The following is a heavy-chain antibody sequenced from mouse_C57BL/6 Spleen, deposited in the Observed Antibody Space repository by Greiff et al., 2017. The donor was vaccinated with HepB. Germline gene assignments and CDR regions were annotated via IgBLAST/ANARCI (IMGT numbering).Heavy chain of an antibody. D-gene: IGHD3-2*02. V-gene: IGHV1-54*01. J-gene: IGHJ4*01. CDR1: GYAFTNYL. Sequence: QVHVKQSGAELVRPGTSVKVSCKASGYAFTNYLIEWVKQRPGQGLEWIGVINPGSGGTNYNEKFKGKATLTADKSSSTAYMQLSSLTSEDSAVYICARLEAAQAYAMDYWGQGTSVTVSS. CDR3: ARLEAAQAYAMDY. CDR2: INPGSGGT.